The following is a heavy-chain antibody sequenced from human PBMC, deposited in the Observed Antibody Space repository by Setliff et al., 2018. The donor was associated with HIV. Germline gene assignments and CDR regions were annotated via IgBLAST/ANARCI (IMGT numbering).Heavy chain of an antibody. D-gene: IGHD2-2*02. CDR1: GYTFTSYG. J-gene: IGHJ5*02. CDR3: SRDQEIGSYLDP. V-gene: IGHV1-18*01. CDR2: ISAYSGNT. Sequence: ASVKVSCKASGYTFTSYGISWVRQAPGQGLEWMGWISAYSGNTNYAQKLQGRFTMTTDTSTSTAYMELRSLRSDDTAVYYCSRDQEIGSYLDPWGQGTLVTVSS.